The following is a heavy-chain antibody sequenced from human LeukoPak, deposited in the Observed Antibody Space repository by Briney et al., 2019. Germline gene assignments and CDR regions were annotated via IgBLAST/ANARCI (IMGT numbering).Heavy chain of an antibody. J-gene: IGHJ4*02. D-gene: IGHD7-27*01. CDR2: VSGSAGST. V-gene: IGHV3-23*01. CDR3: AKQKVGTGGFFFDY. Sequence: GSLRLSCAAPGFTFSIYAMSWVRQAPGKGLDWVSGVSGSAGSTHYADSVKGRFTISRDNSKNTLYLQMESLRAEDTAVYYCAKQKVGTGGFFFDYWGQGALVTVSS. CDR1: GFTFSIYA.